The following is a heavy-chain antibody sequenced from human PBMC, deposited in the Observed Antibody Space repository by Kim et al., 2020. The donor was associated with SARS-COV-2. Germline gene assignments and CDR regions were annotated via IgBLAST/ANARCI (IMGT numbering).Heavy chain of an antibody. CDR3: ATGTRYCSRNKCYIDAFDM. D-gene: IGHD2-15*01. J-gene: IGHJ3*02. CDR2: IYYTGST. V-gene: IGHV4-61*01. CDR1: GDSVSSRTYY. Sequence: SETLSLTCVVSGDSVSSRTYYWSWIRQPPGKGLEWIAYIYYTGSTDYNPSLKSRVTTSLDTSKNQFSLNLSSVTAADTAVYYCATGTRYCSRNKCYIDAFDMWGQGTVVTVSS.